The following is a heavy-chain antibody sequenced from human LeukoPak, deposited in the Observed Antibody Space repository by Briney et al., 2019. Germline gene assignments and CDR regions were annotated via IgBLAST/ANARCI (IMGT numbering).Heavy chain of an antibody. CDR2: INPSGGST. J-gene: IGHJ5*02. Sequence: ASVKVSCTASGYTFTSYYMHWVRQAPGQGLEWMGIINPSGGSTSYAQKFQGRVTMTRDTSTSTVYMELSSLRSEDTAVYYCALFDYYGSGSYYNGNWFDPWGQGTLVTVSS. D-gene: IGHD3-10*01. CDR1: GYTFTSYY. V-gene: IGHV1-46*01. CDR3: ALFDYYGSGSYYNGNWFDP.